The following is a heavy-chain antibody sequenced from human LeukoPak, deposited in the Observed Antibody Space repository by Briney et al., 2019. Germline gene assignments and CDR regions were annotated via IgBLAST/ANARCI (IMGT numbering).Heavy chain of an antibody. CDR1: GFTFSSYA. V-gene: IGHV3-23*01. D-gene: IGHD3-22*01. Sequence: PGGSLRLSCAASGFTFSSYAMSWVRQAPGKGLEWVSAISGSGGSTYYADSVKGRFTISRDNSKNTLYLQMNSLRAEDTAVYYCAKTSSRDSSGYYYPNFDYWGQGTLVTVSS. CDR3: AKTSSRDSSGYYYPNFDY. J-gene: IGHJ4*02. CDR2: ISGSGGST.